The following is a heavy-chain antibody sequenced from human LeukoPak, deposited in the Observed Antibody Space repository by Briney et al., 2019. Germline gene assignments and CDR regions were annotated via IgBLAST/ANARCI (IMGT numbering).Heavy chain of an antibody. Sequence: GESLKISFKGSAXYFASYWISWVRQMPGKGLEWMGRIDPSDSYTNYSPSFQGHVTISADKSINTAYLQWSSLKASDTAMYYCARHSGGYDLDYWGQGTLVTVSS. CDR3: ARHSGGYDLDY. CDR1: AXYFASYW. D-gene: IGHD5-12*01. V-gene: IGHV5-10-1*01. J-gene: IGHJ4*02. CDR2: IDPSDSYT.